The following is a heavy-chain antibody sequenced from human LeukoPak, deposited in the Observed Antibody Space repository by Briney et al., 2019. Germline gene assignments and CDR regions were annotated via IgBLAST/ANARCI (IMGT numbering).Heavy chain of an antibody. CDR3: ARDYGGNSGLDY. CDR1: GGSISSYY. V-gene: IGHV4-59*01. D-gene: IGHD4-23*01. Sequence: PSETLSLTCTVSGGSISSYYWSWIRQPPEKGLEWIGYIYYSGSTNYNPSLKSRVTISVDTSKNQFSLKLSSVTAADTAVYYCARDYGGNSGLDYWGQGTLVTVSS. CDR2: IYYSGST. J-gene: IGHJ4*02.